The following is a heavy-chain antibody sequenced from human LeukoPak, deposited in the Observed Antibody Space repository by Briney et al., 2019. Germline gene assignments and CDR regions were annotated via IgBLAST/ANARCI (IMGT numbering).Heavy chain of an antibody. CDR3: ARWEASRVAFDI. V-gene: IGHV4-59*01. CDR2: IYYSGIT. J-gene: IGHJ3*02. D-gene: IGHD1-26*01. CDR1: GDSISNYY. Sequence: PSETLSLTCTVSGDSISNYYWNWIRQPPGKGLEWIGYIYYSGITDYSPSLKSRVTISIDTSKKQFSLKLSSVTAADTAVYYCARWEASRVAFDIWGQGTLVTVSS.